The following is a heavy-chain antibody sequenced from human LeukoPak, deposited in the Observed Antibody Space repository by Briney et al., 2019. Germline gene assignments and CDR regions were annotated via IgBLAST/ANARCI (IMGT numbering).Heavy chain of an antibody. V-gene: IGHV3-23*01. CDR3: ARSPYGGNSNDY. CDR1: GFTFSSYA. CDR2: ISGSDGST. J-gene: IGHJ4*02. Sequence: GGSLRLSCAASGFTFSSYAMSWVRQAPGKGLEWVSAISGSDGSTYYADSVKGRFTISRDNAKNSLYLQMNSLRAEDTAVYYCARSPYGGNSNDYWGQGTLVTVSS. D-gene: IGHD4-23*01.